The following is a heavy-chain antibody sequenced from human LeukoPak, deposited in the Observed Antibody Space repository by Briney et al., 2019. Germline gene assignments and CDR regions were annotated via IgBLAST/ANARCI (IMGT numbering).Heavy chain of an antibody. CDR3: AKSRGERSGYYREDYYYYYMDV. J-gene: IGHJ6*03. CDR1: GLTFSSYG. Sequence: GGSLRLSCAASGLTFSSYGMHWVRQAPGKGLEWVAFIRYDRSNKYYADSVKGRFTISRDNSKNTLNLQMDSLRVEDTAVYYCAKSRGERSGYYREDYYYYYMDVWGKGTTVTVSS. D-gene: IGHD3-3*01. CDR2: IRYDRSNK. V-gene: IGHV3-30*02.